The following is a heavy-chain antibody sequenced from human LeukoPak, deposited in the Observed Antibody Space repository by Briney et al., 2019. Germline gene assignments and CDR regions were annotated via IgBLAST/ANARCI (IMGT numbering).Heavy chain of an antibody. Sequence: SETLSLTCTVSGGSVNSGSYFWSWIRQPPGKGLEWIGYIYYSGSTNYNPSLKSRVTISVDTSKNQFSLRLSSVTAADTAVYYCARNPSQAYDSSGPIWGQGTLVTVSS. CDR1: GGSVNSGSYF. D-gene: IGHD3-22*01. J-gene: IGHJ4*02. CDR3: ARNPSQAYDSSGPI. CDR2: IYYSGST. V-gene: IGHV4-61*01.